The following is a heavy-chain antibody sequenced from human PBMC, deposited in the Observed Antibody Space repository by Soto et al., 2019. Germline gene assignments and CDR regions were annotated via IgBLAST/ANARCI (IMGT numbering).Heavy chain of an antibody. CDR3: AIVTAETAYHYFDF. Sequence: GESLKISCKGSGYKFTNYWLSWVRQTPGKGLEWMGRIDPSDSHINYSPSFRGHVTISIDESISTAHLQWSSLKASDTATYYCAIVTAETAYHYFDFWGQGTLVTVSS. V-gene: IGHV5-10-1*01. J-gene: IGHJ4*02. CDR1: GYKFTNYW. D-gene: IGHD1-1*01. CDR2: IDPSDSHI.